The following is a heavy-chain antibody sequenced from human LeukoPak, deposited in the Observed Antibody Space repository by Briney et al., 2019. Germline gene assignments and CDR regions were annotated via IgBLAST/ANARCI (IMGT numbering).Heavy chain of an antibody. D-gene: IGHD3-10*01. CDR1: GDSISSYY. Sequence: PSETLSLTCTVSGDSISSYYWSWIRQPPGKGLEWIGYIYYSGSSNYNPSLKSRVTISVDTSKNQFSLKLSSVTAADTAVYYCAVRGGGFDPWGQGTLVTVSS. CDR3: AVRGGGFDP. V-gene: IGHV4-59*12. CDR2: IYYSGSS. J-gene: IGHJ5*02.